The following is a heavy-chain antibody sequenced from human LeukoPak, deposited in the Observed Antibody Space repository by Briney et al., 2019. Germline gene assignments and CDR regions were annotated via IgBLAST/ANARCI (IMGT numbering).Heavy chain of an antibody. J-gene: IGHJ4*02. Sequence: PGXSLRXSCAASGFTFSSYRMNWVRQAPGKGLEWVSSIGSSSSYIYYADSVKGRFTISRDNAKNSLYLQMNSLRAEDTAVYYCARDLNWETYWGQGTLVTVSS. V-gene: IGHV3-21*01. D-gene: IGHD1-1*01. CDR2: IGSSSSYI. CDR3: ARDLNWETY. CDR1: GFTFSSYR.